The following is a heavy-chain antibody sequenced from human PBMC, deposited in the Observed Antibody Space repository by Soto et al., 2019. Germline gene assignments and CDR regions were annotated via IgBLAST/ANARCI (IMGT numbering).Heavy chain of an antibody. CDR2: IKSKTDGGTT. D-gene: IGHD3-22*01. V-gene: IGHV3-15*01. CDR1: GFTFSNAW. Sequence: EVQLVESGGGLVKPGGSLRLSCAASGFTFSNAWMSWVRQAPGKGLEWVGRIKSKTDGGTTDYAAPVKGRFTISRDDSKNTLYLQMNSLKTEDTAVYYCTTGGVSGYYYDSSGYKKYYFDYWGQGTLVTVSS. CDR3: TTGGVSGYYYDSSGYKKYYFDY. J-gene: IGHJ4*02.